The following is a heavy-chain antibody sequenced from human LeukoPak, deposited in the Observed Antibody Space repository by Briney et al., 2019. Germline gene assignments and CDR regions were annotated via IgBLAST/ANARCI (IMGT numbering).Heavy chain of an antibody. CDR3: ARDQGIVGATSYYYYMDV. D-gene: IGHD1-26*01. J-gene: IGHJ6*03. CDR1: GGSISSYY. V-gene: IGHV4-59*01. Sequence: SETLSLTCTVSGGSISSYYWSWIRQPPGKGLEWIGYIYYSGSTNYNPSLKSRVTISVDTSKNQFSLKLSSVTAADTAVYYCARDQGIVGATSYYYYMDVWGKGTTVTVSS. CDR2: IYYSGST.